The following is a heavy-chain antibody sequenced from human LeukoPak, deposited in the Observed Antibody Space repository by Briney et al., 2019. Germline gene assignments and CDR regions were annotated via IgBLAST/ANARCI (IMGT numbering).Heavy chain of an antibody. D-gene: IGHD3-10*01. CDR3: ARLGRFGALLPYYYYMDV. CDR2: VYSSGST. CDR1: GGSISSGSHY. J-gene: IGHJ6*03. Sequence: SETLSLTCTVSGGSISSGSHYWTWIRQPTGKGLEYIGRVYSSGSTDSNPSLRSRLTMSVDTSKNQLSLKLTSVTAADTAVYYCARLGRFGALLPYYYYMDVWGKGTTVTVSS. V-gene: IGHV4-61*02.